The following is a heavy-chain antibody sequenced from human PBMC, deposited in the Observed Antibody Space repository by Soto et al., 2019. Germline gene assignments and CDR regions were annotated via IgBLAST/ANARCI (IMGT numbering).Heavy chain of an antibody. J-gene: IGHJ3*02. D-gene: IGHD2-15*01. Sequence: EVQLVESGGGLVQPGRSLRLSCAASGFTFDDYAMHWVRQAPGKGLEWVSGISWNSGSIGYADSVKGRFTISRDNAKNSLYLQMNRLRAEDTALYYCAKDIVGGDSGGRNAFDIWGQGTMVTVSS. V-gene: IGHV3-9*01. CDR2: ISWNSGSI. CDR1: GFTFDDYA. CDR3: AKDIVGGDSGGRNAFDI.